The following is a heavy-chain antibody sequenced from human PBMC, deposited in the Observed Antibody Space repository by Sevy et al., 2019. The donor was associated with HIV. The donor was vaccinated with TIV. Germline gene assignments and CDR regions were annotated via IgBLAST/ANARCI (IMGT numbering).Heavy chain of an antibody. CDR2: ISYDGSNK. CDR3: VRDSPTYYYDSSGSRGAFDI. Sequence: GGSLRLSCAASGFTFSSYAMHWVRQAPGKGLEWVAVISYDGSNKYYADSVKGRFTISRDNSKNTLYLQMNSLRAEDTAVYYCVRDSPTYYYDSSGSRGAFDIWGQGTMVTVSS. CDR1: GFTFSSYA. V-gene: IGHV3-30-3*01. J-gene: IGHJ3*02. D-gene: IGHD3-22*01.